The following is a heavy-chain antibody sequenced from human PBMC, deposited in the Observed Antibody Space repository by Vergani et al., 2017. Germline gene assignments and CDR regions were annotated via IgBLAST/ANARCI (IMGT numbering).Heavy chain of an antibody. CDR2: INPSGGST. CDR1: GYTFTSYY. D-gene: IGHD3-10*01. Sequence: QVQLVQSGAEVKKPGASVKVSCKASGYTFTSYYMHWVRQAPGQGLEWMGIINPSGGSTSYAQKFQGRVTMTRDTSTSTVYMELSSLRSEDTAVYYCARGGEYYYGSGGPFTTRNGFDYWGQGTLVTVSS. J-gene: IGHJ4*02. CDR3: ARGGEYYYGSGGPFTTRNGFDY. V-gene: IGHV1-46*03.